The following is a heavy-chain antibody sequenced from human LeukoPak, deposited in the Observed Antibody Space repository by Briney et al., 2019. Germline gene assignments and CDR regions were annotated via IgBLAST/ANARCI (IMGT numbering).Heavy chain of an antibody. D-gene: IGHD2-2*01. CDR3: ARQIVVVPAATNYYYYYYMDV. Sequence: GKSLKISCKGSGYSFTSYWIGWVRQMPGKGLEWMGIIYPGDSDTRYSPSFQGQVTISADKSISTAYLQWSSLKASDTAMYYCARQIVVVPAATNYYYYYYMDVWGKGTTVTVSS. J-gene: IGHJ6*03. CDR1: GYSFTSYW. CDR2: IYPGDSDT. V-gene: IGHV5-51*01.